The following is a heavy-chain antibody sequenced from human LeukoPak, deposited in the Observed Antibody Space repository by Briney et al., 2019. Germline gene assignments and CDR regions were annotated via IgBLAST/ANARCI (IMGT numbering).Heavy chain of an antibody. V-gene: IGHV3-30-3*01. D-gene: IGHD2-2*02. Sequence: SGGSLRLSCAASGFTFSSYAMRWVRQAPGKGLEWVAVISYDGSNKYYADSVKGRFTISRDNSKNTLYLQMNSLRAEDTAVYYCARDPASYCSSTSCYTHPFFDYWGQGTLVTVSS. J-gene: IGHJ4*02. CDR1: GFTFSSYA. CDR3: ARDPASYCSSTSCYTHPFFDY. CDR2: ISYDGSNK.